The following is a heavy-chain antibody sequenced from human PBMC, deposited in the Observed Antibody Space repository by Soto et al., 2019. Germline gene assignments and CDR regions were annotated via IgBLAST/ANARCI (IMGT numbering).Heavy chain of an antibody. D-gene: IGHD6-13*01. CDR3: ASSSRLPGIVAAGTTLDY. Sequence: QVQLVQSGAEVKKPGSSVKVSCKASGGTFSSYAISWVRQAPGQGLEWMGGIIPIFGTANYAQKFQGRVTITADESTSTAYMELSSLRSEDTAVYYCASSSRLPGIVAAGTTLDYWGQGTLVTVSS. CDR1: GGTFSSYA. V-gene: IGHV1-69*01. J-gene: IGHJ4*02. CDR2: IIPIFGTA.